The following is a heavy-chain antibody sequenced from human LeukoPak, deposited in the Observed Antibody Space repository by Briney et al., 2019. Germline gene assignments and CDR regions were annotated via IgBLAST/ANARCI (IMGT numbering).Heavy chain of an antibody. D-gene: IGHD1-26*01. V-gene: IGHV1-69*01. CDR2: LIPIFGTP. CDR1: GGILSNYT. J-gene: IGHJ4*02. Sequence: SVKVSCKASGGILSNYTISWVRQAPGQGLEWMGGLIPIFGTPYYAQNVQGRVTITADESASTAFLELRSLKSEDTAVYYCARDRPGRELLPYFDYWGQGTLVTVSS. CDR3: ARDRPGRELLPYFDY.